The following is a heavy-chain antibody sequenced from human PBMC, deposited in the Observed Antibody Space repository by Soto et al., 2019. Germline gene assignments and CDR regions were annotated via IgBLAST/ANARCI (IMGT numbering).Heavy chain of an antibody. CDR2: ISGGGGST. CDR3: ASKSSEWLLFAS. D-gene: IGHD5-12*01. V-gene: IGHV3-23*01. CDR1: GFTFSTYT. J-gene: IGHJ4*02. Sequence: GGSLRLSCAASGFTFSTYTMHWVRQAPGKGLEWVSVISGGGGSTYYADSVKGRFTISRDNAKNSLYLQMNSLRAEDTAVYYCASKSSEWLLFASWGQGTLVTVSS.